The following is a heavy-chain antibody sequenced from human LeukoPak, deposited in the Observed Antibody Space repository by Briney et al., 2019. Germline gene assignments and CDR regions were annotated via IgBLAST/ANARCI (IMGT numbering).Heavy chain of an antibody. J-gene: IGHJ4*02. CDR1: GYTFTSYG. CDR3: ASGIAAAGTWPFDY. V-gene: IGHV1-18*01. D-gene: IGHD6-13*01. Sequence: ASVKVSCKASGYTFTSYGISWVRQAPGQGLEWMGWISAYNGNTNYAQKLQGRVTMTTDTSTSTAYMELRSLRSDDTAVYYCASGIAAAGTWPFDYWGQGTLVTVSS. CDR2: ISAYNGNT.